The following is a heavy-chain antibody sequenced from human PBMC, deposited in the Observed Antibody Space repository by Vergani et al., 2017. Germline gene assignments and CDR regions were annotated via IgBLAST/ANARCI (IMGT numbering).Heavy chain of an antibody. J-gene: IGHJ4*02. CDR1: EYSFGNYW. V-gene: IGHV5-51*01. Sequence: EVELVQSGPEMRKPGESLKISCKGSEYSFGNYWICWVRQMPGKGLEWMGIIYPADSDTRYSPSFQDQVTISADKSISTAFLQWDSLKASDTALYYCARHTTYTDSWGQGTLVTVSS. D-gene: IGHD1-1*01. CDR3: ARHTTYTDS. CDR2: IYPADSDT.